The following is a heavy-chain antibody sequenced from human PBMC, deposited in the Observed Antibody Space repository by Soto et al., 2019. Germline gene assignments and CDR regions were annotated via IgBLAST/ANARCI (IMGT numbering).Heavy chain of an antibody. CDR3: ARDVGPVTIFGEALSGYFDF. D-gene: IGHD3-3*01. V-gene: IGHV3-7*03. Sequence: PGGSLRLSCAVSVFSFGNYWMSWVRQAPGKGLEWLASIKEDGSERYYLDSVKGRFTISRDNAKDSLSLQMNSLRGEDTAFYYCARDVGPVTIFGEALSGYFDFWGQGTLVTVSS. CDR2: IKEDGSER. J-gene: IGHJ4*02. CDR1: VFSFGNYW.